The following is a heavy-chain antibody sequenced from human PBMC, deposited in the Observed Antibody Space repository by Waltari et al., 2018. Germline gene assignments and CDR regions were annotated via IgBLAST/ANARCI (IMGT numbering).Heavy chain of an antibody. Sequence: QVQLIQSGAEVRKPGASVKVSCTASASPLLYLSLHWVRQGPGKGREWLGGFDPERGETLYAQTFQGKVTLTEDTSINTAYMEVSSLRSDDTAVYFCAAGPGPAGFYFYYYLHVWGKGTTVTVAS. V-gene: IGHV1-24*01. CDR3: AAGPGPAGFYFYYYLHV. D-gene: IGHD6-13*01. CDR2: FDPERGET. CDR1: ASPLLYLS. J-gene: IGHJ6*03.